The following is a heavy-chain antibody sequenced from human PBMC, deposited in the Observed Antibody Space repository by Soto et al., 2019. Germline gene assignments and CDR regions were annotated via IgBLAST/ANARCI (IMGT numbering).Heavy chain of an antibody. D-gene: IGHD4-17*01. CDR2: IKQDGSAK. CDR3: ARVTTMGGY. V-gene: IGHV3-7*01. CDR1: GFSFRDYW. Sequence: EVQLVESGGGLVQSGASLRLSCAASGFSFRDYWMSWVRQAPGKGLEWVANIKQDGSAKNYVDSVKGRFSISRDNAKNSLYLQMNSLRAEDTAVYYCARVTTMGGYWGQGTLVTVSS. J-gene: IGHJ4*02.